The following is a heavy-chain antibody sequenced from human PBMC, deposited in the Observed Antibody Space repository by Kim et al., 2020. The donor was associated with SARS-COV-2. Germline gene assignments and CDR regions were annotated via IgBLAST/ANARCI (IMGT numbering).Heavy chain of an antibody. D-gene: IGHD6-13*01. J-gene: IGHJ6*02. CDR3: AREVSSWYGGDYYGMDV. Sequence: SETLSLTCAVSGGSISSSNWWSWIRQPPGKGLEWIGEIYHSGSTNYNPSLKSRVTISVDKSKNQFSLKLSSVTAADTAVYYCAREVSSWYGGDYYGMDVWGQGTTVTVSS. CDR2: IYHSGST. CDR1: GGSISSSNW. V-gene: IGHV4-4*02.